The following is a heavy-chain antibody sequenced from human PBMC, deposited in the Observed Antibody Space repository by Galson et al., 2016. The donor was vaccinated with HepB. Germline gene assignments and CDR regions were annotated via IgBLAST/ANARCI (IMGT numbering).Heavy chain of an antibody. J-gene: IGHJ4*02. CDR3: AGAWRSDLYMGDY. CDR2: ISAHNGNT. Sequence: SVKVSCKASGYTFTTYAVSWVRQARGQGLEWMGWISAHNGNTKYAQKFQGRFTMTTDTSTRTAYMELRSLGSDDTAVYYCAGAWRSDLYMGDYWGQGTLVTVSS. D-gene: IGHD3-16*01. CDR1: GYTFTTYA. V-gene: IGHV1-18*01.